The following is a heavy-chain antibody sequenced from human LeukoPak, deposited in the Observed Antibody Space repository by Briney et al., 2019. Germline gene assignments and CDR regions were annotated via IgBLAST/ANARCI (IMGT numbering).Heavy chain of an antibody. CDR3: AKGPGYFYGSGSNYFDY. D-gene: IGHD3-10*01. V-gene: IGHV3-23*01. Sequence: GGSLRLSCAASGFTFSGYAMSWVRQAPGKGLERVSTIIGSGGSSYYADSVKGRFTISRDNSKNTLYLQMNSLRAEDTAVYYCAKGPGYFYGSGSNYFDYWGQGTLVTVSS. CDR1: GFTFSGYA. J-gene: IGHJ4*02. CDR2: IIGSGGSS.